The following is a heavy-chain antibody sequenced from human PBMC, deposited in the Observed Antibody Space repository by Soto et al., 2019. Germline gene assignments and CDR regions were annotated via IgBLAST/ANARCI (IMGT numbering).Heavy chain of an antibody. V-gene: IGHV4-31*03. CDR3: ARASLEFPTETYYYYMDV. J-gene: IGHJ6*03. D-gene: IGHD3-10*01. Sequence: SETLSLTCTVSGGSISSGGYYWSWIRQHPGKGLEWIGYIYYSGSTYYNPSLKSRVTISVDTSKNQFSLKLSSVTAADTAVYYCARASLEFPTETYYYYMDVWGKGTTVTVSS. CDR1: GGSISSGGYY. CDR2: IYYSGST.